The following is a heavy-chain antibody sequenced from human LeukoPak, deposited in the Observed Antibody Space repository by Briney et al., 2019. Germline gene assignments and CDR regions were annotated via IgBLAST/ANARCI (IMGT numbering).Heavy chain of an antibody. CDR2: IYYSGST. J-gene: IGHJ3*02. V-gene: IGHV4-39*07. CDR3: ARGSTQYVAALDAFDI. CDR1: GGSISSSSYY. Sequence: SETLSLTCTVSGGSISSSSYYWGWIRQPPGKGLEWIGSIYYSGSTYYNPSLKSRVTISVDTSKNQFSLKLSSVTAADTAVYYCARGSTQYVAALDAFDIWGQGTMVTVSS. D-gene: IGHD6-19*01.